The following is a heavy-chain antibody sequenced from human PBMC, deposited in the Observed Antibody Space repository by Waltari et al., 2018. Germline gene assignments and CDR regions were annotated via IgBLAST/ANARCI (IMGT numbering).Heavy chain of an antibody. CDR1: GFTFSNNW. D-gene: IGHD6-13*01. CDR3: TRGGDDSSWYWRN. J-gene: IGHJ4*02. V-gene: IGHV3-7*01. Sequence: EVQLVESGGGLVQPGGSLRLSCAASGFTFSNNWMTGVRQAPGKGLEWVANINQDGSEKYSVESVKCRFTISRDNAKNSLYLQLNSLRADDTAVYYCTRGGDDSSWYWRNWGQGTLVTVSS. CDR2: INQDGSEK.